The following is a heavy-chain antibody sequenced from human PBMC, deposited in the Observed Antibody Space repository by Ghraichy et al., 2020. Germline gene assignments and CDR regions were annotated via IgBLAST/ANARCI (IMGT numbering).Heavy chain of an antibody. Sequence: SETLSLTCAVYGGSFSGYYWSWIRQPPGKGLEWIGEINHSGSTNYNPSLKSRVTISVDTSKNQFSLKLSSVTAADTAVYYCARQGEGTGTSFDYWGQGTLVTVSS. CDR2: INHSGST. J-gene: IGHJ4*02. CDR1: GGSFSGYY. CDR3: ARQGEGTGTSFDY. D-gene: IGHD1-1*01. V-gene: IGHV4-34*01.